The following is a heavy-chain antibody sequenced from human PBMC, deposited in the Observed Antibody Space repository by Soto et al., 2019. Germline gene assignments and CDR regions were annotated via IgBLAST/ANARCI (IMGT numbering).Heavy chain of an antibody. CDR2: IYYFGSTNY. D-gene: IGHD3-22*01. CDR1: GGSISSYY. V-gene: IGHV4-59*12. CDR3: ARGGYYYDSSGYYSGDFDI. Sequence: SETLSLTCTVSGGSISSYYWSWIRQPPGKGLEWIGYIYYFGSTNYNYNPSLKSRVTISVDTSKNQFSLKLSSVTAADTAVYYCARGGYYYDSSGYYSGDFDIWGQGTMVTVS. J-gene: IGHJ3*02.